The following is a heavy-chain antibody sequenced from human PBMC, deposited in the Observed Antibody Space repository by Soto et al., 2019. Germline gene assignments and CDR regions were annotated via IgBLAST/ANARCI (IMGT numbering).Heavy chain of an antibody. D-gene: IGHD3-9*01. CDR1: GFTFSSYS. CDR2: ISSSSSYI. J-gene: IGHJ4*02. Sequence: GGSLRLSCAASGFTFSSYSMNWVRQAPGKGLEWVSSISSSSSYIYYADSVKGRFTISRDNAKNSLYLQMNSLRAEDTAVYYCARDPRVLRYFDRSYYFDYWGQGTLVTVS. V-gene: IGHV3-21*01. CDR3: ARDPRVLRYFDRSYYFDY.